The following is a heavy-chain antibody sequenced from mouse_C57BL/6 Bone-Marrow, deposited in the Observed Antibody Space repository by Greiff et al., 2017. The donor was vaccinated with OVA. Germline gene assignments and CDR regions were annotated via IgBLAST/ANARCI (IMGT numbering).Heavy chain of an antibody. D-gene: IGHD5-2*01. J-gene: IGHJ3*01. Sequence: QVQLQQSGAELVKPGASVKVSCKASGYTFTGYWMHWVKQRPGHGLEWIGWIHPSDSDTNYNQKFKGKATLTVDKSSSTAYMELSSLTSEDSAVYYCAIPEYVTWFAYWGQGTLVTVSA. CDR1: GYTFTGYW. CDR2: IHPSDSDT. CDR3: AIPEYVTWFAY. V-gene: IGHV1-74*01.